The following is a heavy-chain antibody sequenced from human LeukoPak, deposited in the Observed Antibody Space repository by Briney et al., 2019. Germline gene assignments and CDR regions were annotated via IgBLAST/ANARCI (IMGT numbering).Heavy chain of an antibody. CDR1: GYSFTSYW. J-gene: IGHJ4*02. D-gene: IGHD3-10*01. V-gene: IGHV5-51*01. CDR3: ARCGSGSYCNCGGYFDY. Sequence: GESLKISLKGSGYSFTSYWIGWVRQMPGKGLGWMGIIYPGDSDTRYSPSFQGQVTISADKSISTAYLQWSSLKASDTAMYYCARCGSGSYCNCGGYFDYWGQGTLVTVSS. CDR2: IYPGDSDT.